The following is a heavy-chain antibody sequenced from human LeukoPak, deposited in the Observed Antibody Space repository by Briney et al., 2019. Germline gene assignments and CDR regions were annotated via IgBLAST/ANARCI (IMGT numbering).Heavy chain of an antibody. CDR1: GFMSSNYW. D-gene: IGHD2-2*01. J-gene: IGHJ4*02. V-gene: IGHV3-7*03. CDR3: AKCSSNSCYAPVDY. Sequence: GGSLRLSCAASGFMSSNYWMSWVRQAPGKGLEWVAYIKQDGSEKYYVDSVKGRFTISRDNAKNSLYLRMNSLRAEDTAVYYCAKCSSNSCYAPVDYWGQGTLVTVSS. CDR2: IKQDGSEK.